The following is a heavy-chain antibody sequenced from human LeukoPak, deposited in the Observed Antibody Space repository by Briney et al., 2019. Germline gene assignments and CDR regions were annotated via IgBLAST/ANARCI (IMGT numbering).Heavy chain of an antibody. J-gene: IGHJ3*01. V-gene: IGHV3-21*01. CDR3: ARERYCSGGGCYRGYAFHV. CDR2: ISSSSSYI. CDR1: GFTFSSYS. Sequence: PGGSLRLSCAASGFTFSSYSMNWVRQAPGKGLEWVSSISSSSSYIYYADSVKGRFTISRDNAKKSLFLQMSSLRAEDTAVYYCARERYCSGGGCYRGYAFHVWGQGTVVTVSS. D-gene: IGHD2-15*01.